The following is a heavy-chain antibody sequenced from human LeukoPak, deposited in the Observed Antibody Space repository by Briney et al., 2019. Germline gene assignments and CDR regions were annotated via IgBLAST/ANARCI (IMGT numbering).Heavy chain of an antibody. Sequence: PGGSLRLSCTASGFTFSICAMIWVRQARAKGLEWVSTIFVYGWSTYYADSAEGRFTISRDNSKNTLYLQLHSLTVHDTPTHHCAKMAGYNSRFDYWGQGTLVTVAS. V-gene: IGHV3-23*01. D-gene: IGHD6-13*01. CDR3: AKMAGYNSRFDY. CDR2: IFVYGWST. CDR1: GFTFSICA. J-gene: IGHJ4*02.